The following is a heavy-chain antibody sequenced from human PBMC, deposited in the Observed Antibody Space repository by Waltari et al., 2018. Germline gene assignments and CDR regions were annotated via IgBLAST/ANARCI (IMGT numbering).Heavy chain of an antibody. Sequence: QVQRGQSGAEVKKPWSSLKVSCKASGGTSTSYAITWVRQAPGQGLEWMGGIIPIFGTANYAQKFQGRVTITADESTSTAYMELSSLRSEDTAVYYCARAPGAEGMDVWGQGTTVTVSS. CDR3: ARAPGAEGMDV. D-gene: IGHD2-8*02. V-gene: IGHV1-69*01. CDR1: GGTSTSYA. J-gene: IGHJ6*02. CDR2: IIPIFGTA.